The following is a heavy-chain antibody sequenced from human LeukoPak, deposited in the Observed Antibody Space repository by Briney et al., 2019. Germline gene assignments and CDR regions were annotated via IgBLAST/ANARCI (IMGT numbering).Heavy chain of an antibody. CDR3: ARGHPARLPLRNWYFDL. J-gene: IGHJ2*01. CDR1: GFTFSNCS. Sequence: PGGSLRLSCTPSGFTFSNCSLNWVRQAPGKGLEWISSISSRGTFINYADSVKGRFTISRDNAKNSLYLQMNSLRAEDTAVYYCARGHPARLPLRNWYFDLWGRGTLVTVSS. D-gene: IGHD2-2*01. V-gene: IGHV3-21*01. CDR2: ISSRGTFI.